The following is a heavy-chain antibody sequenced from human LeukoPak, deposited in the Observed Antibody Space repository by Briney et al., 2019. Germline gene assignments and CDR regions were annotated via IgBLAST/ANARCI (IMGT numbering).Heavy chain of an antibody. V-gene: IGHV1-2*02. D-gene: IGHD6-19*01. CDR2: INPNSGDT. CDR3: ARNGIAVAGYDY. J-gene: IGHJ4*02. Sequence: ASVNVSCKAYGYSYTGYYMHWVRHAPGQGLEWMAWINPNSGDTNYALKFQGRVTMTRDTSISTAYMELTRLTSDDTAVYYCARNGIAVAGYDYWGQGTLVTVSS. CDR1: GYSYTGYY.